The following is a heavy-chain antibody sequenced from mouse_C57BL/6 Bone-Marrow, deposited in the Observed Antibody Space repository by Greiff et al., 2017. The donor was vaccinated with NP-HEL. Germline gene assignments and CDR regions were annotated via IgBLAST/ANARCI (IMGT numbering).Heavy chain of an antibody. Sequence: VQLQQSGPELVKPGDSVKISCKASGYSFTGYFMNWVMQSHGKSLEWIGRINPYNGDTFYNQKFKGKATLTVDKSSCTAHMELRSMTSEDSAGCYCARRGTVVPFAYWGQGTLVTVSA. CDR2: INPYNGDT. V-gene: IGHV1-20*01. CDR3: ARRGTVVPFAY. J-gene: IGHJ3*01. D-gene: IGHD1-1*01. CDR1: GYSFTGYF.